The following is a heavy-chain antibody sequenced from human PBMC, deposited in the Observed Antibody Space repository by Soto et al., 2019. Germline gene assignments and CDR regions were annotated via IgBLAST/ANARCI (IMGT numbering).Heavy chain of an antibody. CDR2: IYYSGIT. CDR3: ARHGSN. CDR1: GVSISNSSYY. Sequence: SETLSLTCTVSGVSISNSSYYWGWIRRPPGKGLEWIGTIYYSGITYYNPSLKSRVTISVDTSKNQFSLKLTSVTAADTAVYYCARHGSNWGQGTLVTSPQ. J-gene: IGHJ4*02. V-gene: IGHV4-39*01.